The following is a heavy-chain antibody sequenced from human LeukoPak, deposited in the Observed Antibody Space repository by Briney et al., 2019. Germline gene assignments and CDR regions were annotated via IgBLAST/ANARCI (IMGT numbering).Heavy chain of an antibody. CDR2: ISYDGSNK. CDR1: GFTFSTYA. J-gene: IGHJ4*02. D-gene: IGHD3-10*01. V-gene: IGHV3-30*04. CDR3: AASGSYMPSDY. Sequence: GGSLRLSCAGSGFTFSTYAMSWVRQAPGKGLEWVAVISYDGSNKYYADSVKGRFTISRDNSKNTLYLQMNSLKTEDTAVYYCAASGSYMPSDYWGQGTLVTVSS.